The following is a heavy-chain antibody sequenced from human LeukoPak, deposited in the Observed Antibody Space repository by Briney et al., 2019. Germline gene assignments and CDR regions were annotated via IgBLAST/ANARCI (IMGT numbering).Heavy chain of an antibody. CDR2: IYYSGST. V-gene: IGHV4-59*08. D-gene: IGHD2-2*01. Sequence: SETLSLTCTVSGGSISSYYWSWIRQPPGKGLEWIGYIYYSGSTNYNPSLKSRVTISVDTSKNQFSLKLSSVTAADTAVHYCARHGEGYCSSTSCYPIFRWMWFDPWGQGTLVTVSS. CDR3: ARHGEGYCSSTSCYPIFRWMWFDP. J-gene: IGHJ5*02. CDR1: GGSISSYY.